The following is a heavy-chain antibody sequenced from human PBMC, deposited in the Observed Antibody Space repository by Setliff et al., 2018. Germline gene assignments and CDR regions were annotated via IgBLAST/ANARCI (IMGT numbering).Heavy chain of an antibody. V-gene: IGHV3-48*01. D-gene: IGHD1-1*01. CDR2: ISRTF. J-gene: IGHJ4*02. CDR3: VRDYKWGFDY. Sequence: GSLRLSCTASGFTFGDYSMNWVRQAPGKGLEWVSYISRTFFTADSVKGRFTISRDNDKNSLYLQMNSLRVEDTAVYYCVRDYKWGFDYWGQGARVTVSS. CDR1: GFTFGDYS.